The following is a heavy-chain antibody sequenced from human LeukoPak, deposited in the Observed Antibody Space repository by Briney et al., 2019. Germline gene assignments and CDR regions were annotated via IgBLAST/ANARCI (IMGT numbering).Heavy chain of an antibody. V-gene: IGHV1-18*01. Sequence: ASVKVSCKASGYTFTSYGISWVRQAPGQGLEWMGWISAYNGNTNYAQKLQGRVTMTTDTSTSTAYMELRSLRSDDTAVYYCARDVTLGFGELLNYFDYWGQGTLVTVSS. D-gene: IGHD3-10*01. J-gene: IGHJ4*02. CDR3: ARDVTLGFGELLNYFDY. CDR2: ISAYNGNT. CDR1: GYTFTSYG.